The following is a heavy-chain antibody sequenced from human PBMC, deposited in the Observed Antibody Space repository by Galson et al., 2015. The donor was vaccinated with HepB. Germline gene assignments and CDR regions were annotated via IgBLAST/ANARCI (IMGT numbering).Heavy chain of an antibody. D-gene: IGHD6-13*01. J-gene: IGHJ4*02. CDR3: TRLGDLSGYSSL. CDR1: GFTFSGSA. CDR2: IGRKANSYAT. V-gene: IGHV3-73*01. Sequence: SLRLSCAASGFTFSGSAMHWVRQASGRGLAWVGRIGRKANSYATAYAASVKGRFTISRDDSKNTAYMQMNSLKTEDTAVYSCTRLGDLSGYSSLWGQGTLVTVSS.